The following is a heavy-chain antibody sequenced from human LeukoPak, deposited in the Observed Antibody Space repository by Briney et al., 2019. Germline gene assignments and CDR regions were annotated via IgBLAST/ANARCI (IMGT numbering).Heavy chain of an antibody. CDR1: GFTFSSYA. V-gene: IGHV3-30-3*01. J-gene: IGHJ4*02. Sequence: GGSPRLSCAASGFTFSSYAMHWVRQAPGKGLEWVAVISYDGSNKYYADSVKGRFTISRDNSKNTLYLQMNSLRAEDTAVYYCARAVVVVAAGDYWGQGTLVTVSS. D-gene: IGHD2-15*01. CDR3: ARAVVVVAAGDY. CDR2: ISYDGSNK.